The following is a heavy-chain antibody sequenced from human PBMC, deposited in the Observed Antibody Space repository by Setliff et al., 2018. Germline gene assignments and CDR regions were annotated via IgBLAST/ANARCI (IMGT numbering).Heavy chain of an antibody. CDR1: GFTFNEHA. CDR3: ARAVTIFGVVTPIYFYYMDV. CDR2: INSDGSST. J-gene: IGHJ6*03. D-gene: IGHD3-3*01. Sequence: PGGSLRLSCVASGFTFNEHAMHWVRQAPGKGLEWVSSINSDGSSTNYADSVKGQFTVSRDNAKNSLYLQMNSLRAEDTALFYCARAVTIFGVVTPIYFYYMDVWGKGTTVTVS. V-gene: IGHV3-74*01.